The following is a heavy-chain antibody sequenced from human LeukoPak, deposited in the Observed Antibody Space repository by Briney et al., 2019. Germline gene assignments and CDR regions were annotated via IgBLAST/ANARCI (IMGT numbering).Heavy chain of an antibody. CDR3: AKITFGGVIFDY. J-gene: IGHJ4*02. CDR1: GFTFSSYW. V-gene: IGHV3-74*01. CDR2: INSDGSST. D-gene: IGHD3-16*01. Sequence: GGSLRLSCAASGFTFSSYWMHWVRQAPGKGLVWVSRINSDGSSTSYADSVKGRFTISRDNAKNTLYLQMNSLRAEDTAVYYCAKITFGGVIFDYLGQGTLVTVSA.